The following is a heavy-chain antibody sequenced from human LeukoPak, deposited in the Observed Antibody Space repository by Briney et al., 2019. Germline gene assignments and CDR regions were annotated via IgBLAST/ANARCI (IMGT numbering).Heavy chain of an antibody. V-gene: IGHV3-23*01. CDR1: GFTFSTFA. CDR2: IFPSGGEI. Sequence: GGSLRLSCAASGFTFSTFAMIWVRQPPGKGLEWVSSIFPSGGEIHYADSVRGRFTISRDNSKNTLYLQMNSLRAEDTAVYYCARYCSSTSCRDAFDIWGQGTMVTVSS. CDR3: ARYCSSTSCRDAFDI. J-gene: IGHJ3*02. D-gene: IGHD2-2*01.